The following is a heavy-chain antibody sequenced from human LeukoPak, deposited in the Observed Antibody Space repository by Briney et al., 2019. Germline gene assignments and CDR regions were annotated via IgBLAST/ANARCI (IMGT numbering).Heavy chain of an antibody. CDR1: GGSISSYY. V-gene: IGHV4-59*08. CDR2: IYYSGST. Sequence: PSETLSLTCTVSGGSISSYYWSWIRQPPGKGLEWIGYIYYSGSTNYNPSLKSRVTISVDTSKNQFSLKLSSVTAADTAVFYCARSSSGWFYGAFDIWGQGTMVTVSS. D-gene: IGHD6-19*01. J-gene: IGHJ3*02. CDR3: ARSSSGWFYGAFDI.